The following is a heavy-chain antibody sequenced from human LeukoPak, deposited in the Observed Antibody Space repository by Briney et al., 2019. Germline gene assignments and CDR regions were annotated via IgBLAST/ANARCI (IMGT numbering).Heavy chain of an antibody. V-gene: IGHV1-18*01. CDR3: ARALQMFGYITMVRGADLGTHS. Sequence: ASVKVSCKASGYTFTSYGISWVRQAPGQGLEWMGWISAYNGNTNYAQKLQGRVTMTTDTSTNTAYMELRSLRSDDTAVYYCARALQMFGYITMVRGADLGTHSWGQGTLVTVSS. J-gene: IGHJ1*01. CDR2: ISAYNGNT. D-gene: IGHD3-10*01. CDR1: GYTFTSYG.